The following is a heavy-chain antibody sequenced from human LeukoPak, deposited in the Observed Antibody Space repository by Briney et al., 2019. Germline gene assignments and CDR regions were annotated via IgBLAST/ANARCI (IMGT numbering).Heavy chain of an antibody. CDR3: ARGGPRIAAAGTYYYYGMDV. J-gene: IGHJ6*02. CDR2: ISYDGSNK. CDR1: GFTFSSYA. V-gene: IGHV3-30*04. D-gene: IGHD6-13*01. Sequence: GGSLRLSCAASGFTFSSYAMHWVRQAPGKGLEWVAVISYDGSNKYYADSVKGRFTISRDNSKNTLYLQMNSLRAEDTAVYYCARGGPRIAAAGTYYYYGMDVWGQGTLVTVSS.